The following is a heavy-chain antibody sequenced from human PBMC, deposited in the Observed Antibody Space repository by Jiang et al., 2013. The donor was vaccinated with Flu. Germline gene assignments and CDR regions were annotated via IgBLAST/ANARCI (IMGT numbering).Heavy chain of an antibody. CDR1: FSSYA. J-gene: IGHJ5*02. D-gene: IGHD3-3*01. Sequence: FSSYAISWVRQAPGQGLEWMGGIIPIFGTANYAQKFQGRVTITADESTSTAYMELSSLRSEDTAVYYCASSSEAEWLAENWFDPWGQGTLVTVSS. V-gene: IGHV1-69*01. CDR2: IIPIFGTA. CDR3: ASSSEAEWLAENWFDP.